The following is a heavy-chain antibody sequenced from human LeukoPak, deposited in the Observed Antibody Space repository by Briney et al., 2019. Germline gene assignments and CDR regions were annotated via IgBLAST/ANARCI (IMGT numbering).Heavy chain of an antibody. D-gene: IGHD3-9*01. Sequence: VQPGGSLRLSCVPSGFTVNRNVMSWVRQAPGKGLEWVSLIYSDDRAFYADSVKGRFTISRNKSRSTLFLQMSSLKPEDTAIYYCARDLAGFEEPRYYYYMDVWGKGTTVTVSS. CDR1: GFTVNRNV. V-gene: IGHV3-66*01. J-gene: IGHJ6*03. CDR3: ARDLAGFEEPRYYYYMDV. CDR2: IYSDDRA.